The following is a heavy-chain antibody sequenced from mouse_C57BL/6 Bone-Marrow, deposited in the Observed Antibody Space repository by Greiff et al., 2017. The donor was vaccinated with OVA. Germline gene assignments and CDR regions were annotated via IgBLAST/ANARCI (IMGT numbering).Heavy chain of an antibody. Sequence: DVKLVESEGGLVQPGSSMKLSCTASGFTFSDYYMAWVRQVPEKGLEWVANINYDGSSTYYLDSLKSRFIISSDNAKNILYLQMSSLKSEDTATYYCARNHSWDGYYFDYWGQGTTLTVSS. CDR2: INYDGSST. CDR3: ARNHSWDGYYFDY. V-gene: IGHV5-16*01. D-gene: IGHD4-1*01. CDR1: GFTFSDYY. J-gene: IGHJ2*01.